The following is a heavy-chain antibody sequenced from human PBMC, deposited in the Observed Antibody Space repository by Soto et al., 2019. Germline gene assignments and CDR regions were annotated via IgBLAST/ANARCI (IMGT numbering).Heavy chain of an antibody. CDR2: VSTTAGA. V-gene: IGHV4-4*08. CDR1: GDSVSRYH. CDR3: ARRIAMAAVTLGGDNWLDP. D-gene: IGHD4-17*01. Sequence: QVRLQESGPGLVKPSETLSLTCSVSGDSVSRYHWNWVRQSPGQGLEWIGFVSTTAGAVYNPSLGSPADVSLDTSKNQFSLTLTSVTAADTAVYYCARRIAMAAVTLGGDNWLDPWGQGTLVVVSS. J-gene: IGHJ5*02.